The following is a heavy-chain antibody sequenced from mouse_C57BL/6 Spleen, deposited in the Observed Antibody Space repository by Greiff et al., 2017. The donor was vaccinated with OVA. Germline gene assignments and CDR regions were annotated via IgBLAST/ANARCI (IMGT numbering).Heavy chain of an antibody. CDR2: INPYNGGT. D-gene: IGHD1-1*01. Sequence: VQLQQSGPVLVKPGASVKMSCKASGYTFTDYYMNWVKQSHGKSLEWIGVINPYNGGTSYNQKFKGKATLTVDKSSSTAYMELNSLTSEDSAVYYCARRHYGSRGGAMDYWGQGTSVTVSS. CDR3: ARRHYGSRGGAMDY. CDR1: GYTFTDYY. V-gene: IGHV1-19*01. J-gene: IGHJ4*01.